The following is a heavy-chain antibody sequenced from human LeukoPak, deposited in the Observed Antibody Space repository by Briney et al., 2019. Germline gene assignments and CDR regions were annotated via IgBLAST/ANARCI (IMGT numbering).Heavy chain of an antibody. J-gene: IGHJ3*02. V-gene: IGHV3-21*01. CDR3: ASSVRYYDSSGHDAFDI. D-gene: IGHD3-22*01. CDR2: ISSSSSYI. CDR1: GFTFSSYS. Sequence: GGSLRFSCAASGFTFSSYSMNWVRQAPGKGLEWVSSISSSSSYIYYADSVKGRFTISRDNAKNSLYLQMNSLRAEDTAVYYCASSVRYYDSSGHDAFDIWGQGTMVTVSS.